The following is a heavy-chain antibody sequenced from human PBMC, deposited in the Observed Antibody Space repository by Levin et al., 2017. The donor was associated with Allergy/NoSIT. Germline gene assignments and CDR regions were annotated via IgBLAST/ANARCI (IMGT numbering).Heavy chain of an antibody. J-gene: IGHJ6*02. Sequence: GESLKISCKASGYTFTGYYMHWVRQAPGQGLEWMGWINPNSGGTNYAQKFQGRVTMTRDTSISTAYMELSRLRSDDTAVYYCARGYSSSWYLGRNYYYYGMDVWGQGTTVTVSS. CDR1: GYTFTGYY. V-gene: IGHV1-2*02. CDR3: ARGYSSSWYLGRNYYYYGMDV. D-gene: IGHD6-13*01. CDR2: INPNSGGT.